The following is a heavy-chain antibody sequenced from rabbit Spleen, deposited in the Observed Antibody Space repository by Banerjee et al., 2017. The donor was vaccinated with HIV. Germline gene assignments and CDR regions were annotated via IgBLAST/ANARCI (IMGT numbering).Heavy chain of an antibody. Sequence: QEQLEESGGGLVKPEGSLTLTCTTFGFSFSSGYYMCWVRQAPGKGLEWIACIYVGSSDSSQYASWAKGRFTISKTSSTTVALQMTSLTAADTATYFCARDGAGGSYFALWGPGTLVTVS. D-gene: IGHD8-1*01. CDR2: IYVGSSDSS. J-gene: IGHJ4*01. CDR3: ARDGAGGSYFAL. CDR1: GFSFSSGYY. V-gene: IGHV1S45*01.